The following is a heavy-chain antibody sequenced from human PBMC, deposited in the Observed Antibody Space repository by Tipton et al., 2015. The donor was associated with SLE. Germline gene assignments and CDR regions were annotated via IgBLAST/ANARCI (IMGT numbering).Heavy chain of an antibody. CDR2: INSAGDT. Sequence: SLRLSCAASGFDFSSYDMNWVRQAAGKGLEWVSTINSAGDTYYAVSVKGRFTISRDNSKNTLYLQMNCLRAEDTAVYYCARELTPYFGIVVLVRRTSVTVSS. V-gene: IGHV3-13*01. D-gene: IGHD3-16*01. CDR1: GFDFSSYD. J-gene: IGHJ6*02. CDR3: ARELTPYFGIVV.